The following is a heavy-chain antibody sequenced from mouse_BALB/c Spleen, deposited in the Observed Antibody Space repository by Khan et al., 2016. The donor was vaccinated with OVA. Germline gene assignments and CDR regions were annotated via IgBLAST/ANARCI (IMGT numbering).Heavy chain of an antibody. D-gene: IGHD3-1*01. Sequence: VRLQQSGAELVKPGASVKLSCTASGFNIKDTYMHWVKQRPEQGLEWIGRIDPANGNTKYDPKFQGKATITADTSSNTAYLQLSSLTSEDTAVXYSARQLGILAWFAYWGQGTLVTVSA. CDR1: GFNIKDTY. CDR3: ARQLGILAWFAY. J-gene: IGHJ3*01. V-gene: IGHV14-3*02. CDR2: IDPANGNT.